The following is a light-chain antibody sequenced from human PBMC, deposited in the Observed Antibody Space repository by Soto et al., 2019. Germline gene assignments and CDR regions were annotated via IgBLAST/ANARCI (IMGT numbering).Light chain of an antibody. J-gene: IGLJ2*01. V-gene: IGLV3-1*01. Sequence: SYELSQPPSESVSPGQTASITCSGDRLGDKFAYWYQQKSGQSPVLVIYQDTKRPSGIPERFSGSSSGNTATLTISGTQAMDEGDYYCQAWDSSTFHVVFGGGTKLTVL. CDR1: RLGDKF. CDR3: QAWDSSTFHVV. CDR2: QDT.